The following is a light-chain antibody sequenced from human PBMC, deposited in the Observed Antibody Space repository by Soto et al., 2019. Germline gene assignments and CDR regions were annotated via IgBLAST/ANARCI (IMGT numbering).Light chain of an antibody. CDR2: YAS. CDR1: DNVHRN. V-gene: IGKV3-15*01. CDR3: QHSSNWPPT. J-gene: IGKJ3*01. Sequence: EMVMTQSPATLSVSPGERVTLSGRASDNVHRNLAWYQQKPGQGPSLLIYYASIRATGVPDRFTGSGSGTEVTLTISSLQSEDFGVYHCQHSSNWPPTFGPGTKVEIK.